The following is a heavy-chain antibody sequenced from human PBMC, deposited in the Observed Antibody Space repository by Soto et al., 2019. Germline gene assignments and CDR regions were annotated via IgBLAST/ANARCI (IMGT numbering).Heavy chain of an antibody. Sequence: GGCLRLSCAASGFTFSSYGMHWVRQAPGKGLEWVAVIWYDGSNKYYADSVKGRFTISRDNSKNTLYLQMNSLRAEDTAVYYCARGGSSSWYLPFDYWGQGTLVTVSS. CDR1: GFTFSSYG. V-gene: IGHV3-33*01. CDR2: IWYDGSNK. J-gene: IGHJ4*02. D-gene: IGHD6-13*01. CDR3: ARGGSSSWYLPFDY.